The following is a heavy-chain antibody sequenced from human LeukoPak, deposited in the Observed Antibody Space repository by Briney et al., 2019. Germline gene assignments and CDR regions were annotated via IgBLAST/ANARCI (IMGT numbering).Heavy chain of an antibody. CDR3: ARRSYGDYVDLFDY. Sequence: GESLKISCKGSGYSFTNYWIGWVRQMPGKGLEWMGIIYPGDSDTRYSPSFQGQVTISVDKSTSTAYLQWSSLKASDTAMYYCARRSYGDYVDLFDYWGQGTLVTVSS. J-gene: IGHJ4*02. V-gene: IGHV5-51*01. D-gene: IGHD4-17*01. CDR2: IYPGDSDT. CDR1: GYSFTNYW.